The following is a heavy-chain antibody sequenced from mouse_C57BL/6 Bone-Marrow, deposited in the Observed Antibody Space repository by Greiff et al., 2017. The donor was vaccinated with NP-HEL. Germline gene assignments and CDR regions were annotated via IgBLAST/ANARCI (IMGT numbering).Heavy chain of an antibody. D-gene: IGHD4-1*01. Sequence: EVNLVESGGGLVKPGGSLKLSCAASGFTFSSYAMSWVRQTPEKRLEWVATISDGGSYTYYPDNVKGRFTISRDNAKNNLYLQMSHLKSEDTAMYYCAREVPNWDCYAMDYWGQGTSVTVSS. CDR2: ISDGGSYT. V-gene: IGHV5-4*01. CDR1: GFTFSSYA. CDR3: AREVPNWDCYAMDY. J-gene: IGHJ4*01.